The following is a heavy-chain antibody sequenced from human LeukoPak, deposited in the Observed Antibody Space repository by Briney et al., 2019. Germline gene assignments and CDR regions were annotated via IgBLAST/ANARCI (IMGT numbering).Heavy chain of an antibody. D-gene: IGHD3-22*01. J-gene: IGHJ3*02. CDR1: GFTFSSYG. Sequence: GGSLRLSCAASGFTFSSYGMSWVRQAPGGGLEWVSAISGSGGSTYYADSVKGRFTISRDNSKNTLYLQMNSLRAEDTAVYYCAKSNGYGLIDIWGQGTMVTVSS. CDR2: ISGSGGST. V-gene: IGHV3-23*01. CDR3: AKSNGYGLIDI.